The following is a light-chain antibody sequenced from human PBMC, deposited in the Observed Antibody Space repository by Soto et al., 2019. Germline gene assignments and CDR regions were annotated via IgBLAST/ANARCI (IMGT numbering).Light chain of an antibody. CDR2: GAS. J-gene: IGKJ4*01. CDR3: QQYGSSPLLT. V-gene: IGKV3-20*01. Sequence: EIVLTQSPGTLSLSPGERATLSCRASQSVSSSHLAWYQQKPGQAPRLLIYGASSRATGIPDRFSGSGSGTAFTLTISRLEPEDFAVYYCQQYGSSPLLTFGGGPKVEIK. CDR1: QSVSSSH.